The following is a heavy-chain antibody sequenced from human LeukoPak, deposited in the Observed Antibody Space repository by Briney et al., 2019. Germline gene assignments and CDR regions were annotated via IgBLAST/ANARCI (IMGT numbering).Heavy chain of an antibody. CDR3: ARVAEKWELLSYAFDI. J-gene: IGHJ3*02. CDR2: IFDSGAT. D-gene: IGHD1-26*01. V-gene: IGHV4-59*11. CDR1: GSMSNHF. Sequence: SETLSLTCTVFGSMSNHFWSWIRQPPGKGLEWIGYIFDSGATDYNPSLKSRVTMSVDTSANQFSLKLSSVTAADTAVYYCARVAEKWELLSYAFDIWGQGTMVTVSS.